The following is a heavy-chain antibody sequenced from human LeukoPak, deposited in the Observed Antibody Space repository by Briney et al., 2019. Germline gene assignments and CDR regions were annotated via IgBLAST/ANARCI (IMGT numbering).Heavy chain of an antibody. CDR1: GGSISSYY. CDR3: ARTHDYGGNTDFDY. Sequence: SETLSLTCTVSGGSISSYYWSWIRQPPGKGLEWIGYIYYSGSTYYNPSLKSRVTISLDTSKNQFSLKLSSVTAADTAVYFCARTHDYGGNTDFDYWGQGILVTVSS. D-gene: IGHD4-23*01. V-gene: IGHV4-59*01. J-gene: IGHJ4*02. CDR2: IYYSGST.